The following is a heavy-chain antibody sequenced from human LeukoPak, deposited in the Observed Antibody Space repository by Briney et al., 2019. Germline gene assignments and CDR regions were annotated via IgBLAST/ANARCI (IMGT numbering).Heavy chain of an antibody. CDR3: AKQGDIVVVPAAMRRGYFDY. D-gene: IGHD2-2*01. Sequence: GGSLRLSCAASGFTFSSYAMSRVRQAPGKGLECVSAISGSGGSTYYADSVKGRFTISRDNSKNTLYLQMNSLRAEDTAVYYCAKQGDIVVVPAAMRRGYFDYWGQGTLVTVSS. J-gene: IGHJ4*02. CDR1: GFTFSSYA. V-gene: IGHV3-23*01. CDR2: ISGSGGST.